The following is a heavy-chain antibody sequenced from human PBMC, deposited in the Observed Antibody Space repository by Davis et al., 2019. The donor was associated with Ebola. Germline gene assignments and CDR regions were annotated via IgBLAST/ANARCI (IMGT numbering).Heavy chain of an antibody. D-gene: IGHD6-19*01. CDR1: GFSVSDNF. Sequence: PGGSLRLSCAASGFSVSDNFMSWVRQAPGRGLEWVSVIYSGGSTYYRDSVKGRFTISRDNSKNTLYLQMDSLRGEDTAVYYCAKIAVSGTWYFDIWGRGTLVTVSS. J-gene: IGHJ2*01. V-gene: IGHV3-66*02. CDR3: AKIAVSGTWYFDI. CDR2: IYSGGST.